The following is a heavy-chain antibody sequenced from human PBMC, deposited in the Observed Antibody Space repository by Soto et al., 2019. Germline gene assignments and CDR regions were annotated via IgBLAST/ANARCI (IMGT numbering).Heavy chain of an antibody. CDR2: MNPNSGNT. CDR3: ARGSAAAGPNWFDP. V-gene: IGHV1-8*01. J-gene: IGHJ5*02. D-gene: IGHD6-13*01. Sequence: ASVKVSCKASGYTFTSYDINWVRQATGQGLEWMGWMNPNSGNTGYAQKFQGRVTMTRNTSISTAYMELSSLRSEDTAVCYCARGSAAAGPNWFDPWGQGTLVTVSS. CDR1: GYTFTSYD.